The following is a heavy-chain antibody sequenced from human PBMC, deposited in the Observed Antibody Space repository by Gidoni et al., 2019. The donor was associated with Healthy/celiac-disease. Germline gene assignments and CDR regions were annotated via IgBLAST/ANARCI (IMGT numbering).Heavy chain of an antibody. Sequence: QVQLVESGGGVVQPGSSLRLSCSSSVFTFSSDGMHWVRQAPGKGLEWVEVISYDGSNKYYADSVKVRFTISRDNSKNTLYLQMNSLRAEDTAVYYCAKDPRHSGYAEGMDVWGQGTTVTVSS. D-gene: IGHD5-12*01. CDR3: AKDPRHSGYAEGMDV. J-gene: IGHJ6*02. CDR1: VFTFSSDG. V-gene: IGHV3-30*18. CDR2: ISYDGSNK.